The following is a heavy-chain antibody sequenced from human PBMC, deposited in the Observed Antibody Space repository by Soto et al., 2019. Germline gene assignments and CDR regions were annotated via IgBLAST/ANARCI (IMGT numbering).Heavy chain of an antibody. Sequence: QVQLVQSGAEEKKPGASVKVSCKASGYTFSSYAMHWVRQAPGQRLEWMGWINAGNGNTKYSQKFQGRGTITRDTSVSTGYMEVSSLRSEDTAGYYCARGGPPSDYWGQGTLVTVSS. CDR3: ARGGPPSDY. CDR1: GYTFSSYA. D-gene: IGHD3-10*01. J-gene: IGHJ4*02. CDR2: INAGNGNT. V-gene: IGHV1-3*05.